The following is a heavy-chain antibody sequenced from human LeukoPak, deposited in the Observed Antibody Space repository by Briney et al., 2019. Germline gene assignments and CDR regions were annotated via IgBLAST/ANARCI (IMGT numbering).Heavy chain of an antibody. Sequence: SETLSLTCTVSGGSISSYYWSWIRQPPGKGLEWIGYIYYSGSTNYNPSLKSRVTISVDTSKNQFSLKLSSVTAEDSAAYYCAKDRSRAIAVAGLGLAAFDYWGQGTLVTVSS. CDR2: IYYSGST. CDR1: GGSISSYY. V-gene: IGHV4-59*01. J-gene: IGHJ4*02. D-gene: IGHD6-19*01. CDR3: AKDRSRAIAVAGLGLAAFDY.